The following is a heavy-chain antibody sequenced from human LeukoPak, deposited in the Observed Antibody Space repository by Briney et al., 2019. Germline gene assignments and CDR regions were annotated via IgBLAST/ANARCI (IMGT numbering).Heavy chain of an antibody. CDR2: SHYSGRT. D-gene: IGHD5-18*01. CDR1: GGSIRSYY. Sequence: SETLSLTCTVSGGSIRSYYWSWIRQPPGKGLEWIGYSHYSGRTNYNPSLKSRLTISVDTSKSQFSLKLSSVTAADTAVYFCGRNTNFVDTTNNEAFDVWGQGTMVTVSS. J-gene: IGHJ3*01. CDR3: GRNTNFVDTTNNEAFDV. V-gene: IGHV4-59*01.